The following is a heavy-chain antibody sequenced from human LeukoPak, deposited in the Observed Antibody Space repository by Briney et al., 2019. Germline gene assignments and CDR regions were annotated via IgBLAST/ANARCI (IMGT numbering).Heavy chain of an antibody. J-gene: IGHJ4*02. CDR2: IYSTGST. D-gene: IGHD3/OR15-3a*01. Sequence: PSETLSLTCTVSGDSIKGYYWSWIRQPAGKGLEWIGRIYSTGSTQYNPSLKSRVTMSVDTSKNQFSPKLTSVTAADTALYYCARQRDYFFDYWGQGTLVTVSS. V-gene: IGHV4-4*07. CDR3: ARQRDYFFDY. CDR1: GDSIKGYY.